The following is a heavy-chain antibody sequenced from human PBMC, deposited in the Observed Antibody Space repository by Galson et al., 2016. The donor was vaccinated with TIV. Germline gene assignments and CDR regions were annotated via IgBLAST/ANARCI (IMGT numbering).Heavy chain of an antibody. Sequence: SVKVSCKASGDTFSNYAISWVRQAPGQGLEWMGRIIPILNIANYAQEFQGSVTITADESTSTVYMELNSLRSDDTAVYYCARGPAENYWGQGTLVTVSS. CDR2: IIPILNIA. J-gene: IGHJ4*02. CDR1: GDTFSNYA. CDR3: ARGPAENY. V-gene: IGHV1-69*04.